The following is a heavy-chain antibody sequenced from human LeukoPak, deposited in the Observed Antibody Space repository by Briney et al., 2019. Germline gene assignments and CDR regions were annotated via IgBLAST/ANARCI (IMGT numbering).Heavy chain of an antibody. J-gene: IGHJ3*02. CDR3: AGQDIVVLAAATRAFDI. Sequence: GESLKFSCKGTGYSFTSYCIAWVRQMPGKGLEWMGIVYPGDSDTRYSPSFQGQVTISVDKSINTAYRQWSSLKASDTAMYYCAGQDIVVLAAATRAFDIWGQGTKVTVSS. V-gene: IGHV5-51*01. D-gene: IGHD2-15*01. CDR2: VYPGDSDT. CDR1: GYSFTSYC.